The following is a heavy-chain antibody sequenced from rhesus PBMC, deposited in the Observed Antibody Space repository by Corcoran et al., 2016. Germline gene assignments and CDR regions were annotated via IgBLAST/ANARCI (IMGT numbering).Heavy chain of an antibody. Sequence: EVQLVQSGAEVKKPGASVKISCKASGYTFTDYYLHWVRQAPGKGLEWMGRVDPDDGEAIHAQKFQDRVTITADTSTDTAYMELSSLSSEDTAVYDCATEWADTAGTVLYYWGQGVLVTVSS. D-gene: IGHD5-24*01. J-gene: IGHJ4*01. V-gene: IGHV1-111*02. CDR2: VDPDDGEA. CDR1: GYTFTDYY. CDR3: ATEWADTAGTVLYY.